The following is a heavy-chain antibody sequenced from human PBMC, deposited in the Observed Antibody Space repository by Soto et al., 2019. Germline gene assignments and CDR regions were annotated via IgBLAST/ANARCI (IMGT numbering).Heavy chain of an antibody. CDR3: ARELRGGSYGMDV. CDR2: IFYSGST. Sequence: SPTCTVSGGSIRSGGYYWGWIRQHPGKGLEWIGYIFYSGSTYYNPSLKSRITISLDTSKNQFSLKLSSVTAADTAVYYCARELRGGSYGMDVWGQGTTVTVSS. J-gene: IGHJ6*02. V-gene: IGHV4-31*03. D-gene: IGHD2-21*02. CDR1: GGSIRSGGYY.